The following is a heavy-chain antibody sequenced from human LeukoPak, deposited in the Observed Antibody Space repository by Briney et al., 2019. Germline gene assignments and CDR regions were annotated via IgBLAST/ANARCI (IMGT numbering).Heavy chain of an antibody. CDR2: INHSGST. D-gene: IGHD1-14*01. V-gene: IGHV4-34*01. Sequence: SETLSLTCAVYGGSFSGYYWSWIRQPPGKGLEWIGEINHSGSTNYNPSLKSRVTISVDTSKNQFSLKLSSVTAADTAVYYCARAPRMYYYGMDVWGQGTTVTVSS. CDR1: GGSFSGYY. CDR3: ARAPRMYYYGMDV. J-gene: IGHJ6*02.